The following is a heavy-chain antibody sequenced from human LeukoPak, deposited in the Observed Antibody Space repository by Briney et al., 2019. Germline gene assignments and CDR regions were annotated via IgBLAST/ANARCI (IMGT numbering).Heavy chain of an antibody. V-gene: IGHV3-7*01. J-gene: IGHJ5*02. D-gene: IGHD5-24*01. Sequence: GGSLRLSCAASGFTFSSYWMSWVRLAPGGGLEWVANIKGDGSEKWYADSVKGRFTISRDNAQNSVHLQMNSLRAEDTAVYHCARDEYRSRWLHPWGQGTLVTVTS. CDR1: GFTFSSYW. CDR3: ARDEYRSRWLHP. CDR2: IKGDGSEK.